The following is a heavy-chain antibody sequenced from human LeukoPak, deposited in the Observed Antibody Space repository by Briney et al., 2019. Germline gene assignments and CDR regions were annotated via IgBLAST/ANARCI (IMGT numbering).Heavy chain of an antibody. CDR1: GFIFSNYA. Sequence: GGSLRLSCAVSGFIFSNYAMNWVRQAPGKGLEWVSAISGSGDSTYYADSVKGRFTISRDNSKNTLSLQMSSLRAEDTAVYYCAKDHDYYASGPIWGQGTMVTVSS. V-gene: IGHV3-23*01. D-gene: IGHD3-10*01. CDR3: AKDHDYYASGPI. J-gene: IGHJ3*02. CDR2: ISGSGDST.